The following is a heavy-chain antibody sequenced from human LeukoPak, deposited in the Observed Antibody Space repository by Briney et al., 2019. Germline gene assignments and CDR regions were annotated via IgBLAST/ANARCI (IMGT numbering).Heavy chain of an antibody. CDR2: VNSDESSS. J-gene: IGHJ3*02. D-gene: IGHD3-22*01. V-gene: IGHV3-74*01. CDR3: ARDLEDSSPFGAFDM. Sequence: GGSLRLSCAASGFTFSSYWMHWVRQAPGEGLVWVSRVNSDESSSTYADSVKGRFTISRDNAKNTLYLQMNSLRAEDTAVYYCARDLEDSSPFGAFDMWGQGTTVTVSS. CDR1: GFTFSSYW.